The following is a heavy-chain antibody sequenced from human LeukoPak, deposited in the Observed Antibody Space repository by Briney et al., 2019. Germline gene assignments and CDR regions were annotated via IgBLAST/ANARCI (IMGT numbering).Heavy chain of an antibody. V-gene: IGHV3-74*01. CDR2: VSSDGSGT. Sequence: GGSLSPSCAASGFTFSDFWMHWVRQAPGKGPVWVSYVSSDGSGTNYADSVKGRFTISRDNAKNTVYLQMNSLRAEDTAVYYCTRDFYGIDYWGQGTLVIVSS. CDR1: GFTFSDFW. J-gene: IGHJ4*02. CDR3: TRDFYGIDY. D-gene: IGHD1-1*01.